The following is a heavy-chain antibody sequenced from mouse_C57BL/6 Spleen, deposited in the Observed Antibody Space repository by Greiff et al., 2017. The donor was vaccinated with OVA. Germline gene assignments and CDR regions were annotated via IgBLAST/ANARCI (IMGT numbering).Heavy chain of an antibody. D-gene: IGHD2-5*01. V-gene: IGHV1-54*01. Sequence: QVQLQQSGAELVRPGTSVKVSCKASGYAFTNYLIEWVKQRPGQGLEWIGVINPGSGGTNYNEKFKGKATLTADKSSSTAYMQLSSLTSEDSAVYFCARYYSNPDWYFDVWGTGTTVTVSS. J-gene: IGHJ1*03. CDR1: GYAFTNYL. CDR3: ARYYSNPDWYFDV. CDR2: INPGSGGT.